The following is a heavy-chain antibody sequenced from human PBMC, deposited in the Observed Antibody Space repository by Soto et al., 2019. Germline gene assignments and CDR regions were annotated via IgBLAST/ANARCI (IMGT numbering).Heavy chain of an antibody. D-gene: IGHD6-19*01. CDR1: DGSISTYY. J-gene: IGHJ6*02. CDR3: ASDRSSGWDQGYGMDV. Sequence: NPSETLSLTCTVSDGSISTYYWSWIRQPPGKGLGWIGYIYYSGSTSYNPSLKSRVTISVDTSKNQFSLKLRSVTAADTAVYYCASDRSSGWDQGYGMDVWGQGTTVTVSS. CDR2: IYYSGST. V-gene: IGHV4-59*01.